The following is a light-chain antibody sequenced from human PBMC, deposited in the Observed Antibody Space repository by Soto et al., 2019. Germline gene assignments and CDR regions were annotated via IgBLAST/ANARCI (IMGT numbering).Light chain of an antibody. J-gene: IGKJ5*01. V-gene: IGKV3-20*01. CDR3: QQYGSSPPIT. Sequence: EIVLTQSPGTLSLSPGERATLSCKASQSISGTSLAWYQQKPGQAPRLLIYGASNRAAGIPDRFSGSGSATDFTLTISRLEPEDFVVYYCQQYGSSPPITFGQATRLESK. CDR2: GAS. CDR1: QSISGTS.